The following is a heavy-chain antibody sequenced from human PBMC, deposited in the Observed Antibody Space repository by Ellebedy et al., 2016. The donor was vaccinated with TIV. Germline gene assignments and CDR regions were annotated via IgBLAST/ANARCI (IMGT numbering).Heavy chain of an antibody. CDR1: GGSISRSSYY. V-gene: IGHV4-39*07. CDR2: IYYSGST. D-gene: IGHD3-22*01. J-gene: IGHJ4*02. Sequence: MPSETLSLSCTASGGSISRSSYYWGWIRQPPGKGLEWIGSIYYSGSTYYNPSLKSRVTISVDTSKNQFSLKLSSVTAADTAVYYCARSPYYYDSSGLSDYWGQGTLVTVSS. CDR3: ARSPYYYDSSGLSDY.